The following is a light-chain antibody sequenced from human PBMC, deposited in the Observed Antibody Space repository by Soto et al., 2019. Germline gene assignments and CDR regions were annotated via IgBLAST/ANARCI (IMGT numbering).Light chain of an antibody. CDR3: SSYASTSFLVV. CDR1: SSDVGGFDY. Sequence: QSALAQPASVSGSPGQPITISCTGTSSDVGGFDYVSWYQQRPGKVPKLIIHNVSNRPSGVSDRFSGSKSGNTASLTISGLQADDEADYYCSSYASTSFLVVFGGGTKVTVL. J-gene: IGLJ3*02. CDR2: NVS. V-gene: IGLV2-14*01.